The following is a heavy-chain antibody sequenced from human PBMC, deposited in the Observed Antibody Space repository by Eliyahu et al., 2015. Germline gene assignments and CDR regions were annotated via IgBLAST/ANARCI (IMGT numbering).Heavy chain of an antibody. Sequence: QVQLVESGGGVVQPGRSLRXSXAAXGFTFSXYGMHWVRQXPGKGLEWVAVISYDGSNKYYADSVKGRFTISRDNSKNTLYLQMNSLRAEDTAVYYCAKAEWELLRLRSPFDYWGQGTLVTVSS. CDR2: ISYDGSNK. CDR1: GFTFSXYG. CDR3: AKAEWELLRLRSPFDY. J-gene: IGHJ4*02. D-gene: IGHD1-26*01. V-gene: IGHV3-30*18.